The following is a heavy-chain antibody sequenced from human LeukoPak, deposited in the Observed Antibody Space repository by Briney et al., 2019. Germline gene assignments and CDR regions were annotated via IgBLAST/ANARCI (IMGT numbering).Heavy chain of an antibody. J-gene: IGHJ4*02. Sequence: PSETLSLTCTVSGGSISSYYWSWIRHPPGKGLEWVGYIHYSGSTSYNPSLKSRVTISVDTSKNQFSLMLSSVTPADTAVYYCARGGWSLDYWGQGTLVTVSS. D-gene: IGHD1-26*01. V-gene: IGHV4-59*01. CDR1: GGSISSYY. CDR2: IHYSGST. CDR3: ARGGWSLDY.